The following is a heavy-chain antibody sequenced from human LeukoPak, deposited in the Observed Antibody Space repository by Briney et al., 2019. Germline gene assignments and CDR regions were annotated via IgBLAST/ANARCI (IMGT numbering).Heavy chain of an antibody. CDR2: ISSGGSKI. Sequence: GGSMTLSCTVSRFTLSSYAMHWVRQAPGKGLGWVGYISSGGSKIYYADSLKDRFTSSRDNATNTLYLQMNSLSAEDTAVDYWAKDPLNRCGDPEGYFDYWGQGTLVTVSS. CDR1: RFTLSSYA. D-gene: IGHD3-10*02. J-gene: IGHJ4*02. V-gene: IGHV3-48*03. CDR3: AKDPLNRCGDPEGYFDY.